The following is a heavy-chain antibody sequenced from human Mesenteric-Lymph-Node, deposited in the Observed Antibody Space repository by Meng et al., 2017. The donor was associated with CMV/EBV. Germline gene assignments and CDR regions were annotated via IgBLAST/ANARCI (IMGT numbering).Heavy chain of an antibody. CDR3: ARVNYGVLDY. D-gene: IGHD4-11*01. Sequence: GESLKISCAASGFIFSDYYMSWIRQAPGKGLEWVSFISTTSTIYYADSVKGRFTISRDNAKNSLYLQMNSLRAEDTAVYYCARVNYGVLDYWGQGTLVTVSS. J-gene: IGHJ4*02. CDR2: ISTTSTI. CDR1: GFIFSDYY. V-gene: IGHV3-69-1*01.